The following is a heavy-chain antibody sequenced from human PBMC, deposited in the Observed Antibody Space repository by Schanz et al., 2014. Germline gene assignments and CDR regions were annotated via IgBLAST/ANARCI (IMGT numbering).Heavy chain of an antibody. CDR2: ISAYKGNT. CDR1: GYTFTTYA. CDR3: ARDAADFYDILTEEDY. D-gene: IGHD3-9*01. Sequence: QVQLVQSGAEVKKPGASVRVSCKASGYTFTTYAMSWVRQAPGQGLEWMGWISAYKGNTKYPQKLQGRVTMTTDTSTSTAYMELRSLRSDDTAVYYCARDAADFYDILTEEDYWGQGTLVTVSS. V-gene: IGHV1-18*01. J-gene: IGHJ4*02.